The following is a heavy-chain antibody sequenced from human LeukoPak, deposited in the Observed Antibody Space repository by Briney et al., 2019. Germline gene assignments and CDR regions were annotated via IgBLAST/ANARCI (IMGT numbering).Heavy chain of an antibody. Sequence: GALRLSCAASGFTFSSYAMSWVRQAPGKGLEWVSAISGSGGSTYYADSVKGRFTISRDNSKNTLYPQMNSLRAEDTAVYYCAKRSDYYDSSGYLEIDYWGQGTLVTVSS. CDR1: GFTFSSYA. CDR2: ISGSGGST. CDR3: AKRSDYYDSSGYLEIDY. V-gene: IGHV3-23*01. J-gene: IGHJ4*02. D-gene: IGHD3-22*01.